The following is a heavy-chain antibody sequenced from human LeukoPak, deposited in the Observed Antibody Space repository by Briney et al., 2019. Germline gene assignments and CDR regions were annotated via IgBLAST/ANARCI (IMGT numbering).Heavy chain of an antibody. CDR3: ASGGIYYGAAFDF. CDR1: RFTFDEYG. D-gene: IGHD1-26*01. J-gene: IGHJ4*02. V-gene: IGHV3-20*04. CDR2: INWNGRSI. Sequence: GGSLRLSCAASRFTFDEYGMSWVRQTAGKGLEWVSGINWNGRSIGYADSVKGRFTVSRDNAKSSLYLQMNSLRAEDTALYYCASGGIYYGAAFDFWGQGSLVTVSA.